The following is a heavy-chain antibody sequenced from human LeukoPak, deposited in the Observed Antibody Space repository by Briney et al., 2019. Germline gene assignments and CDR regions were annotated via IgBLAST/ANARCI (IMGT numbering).Heavy chain of an antibody. Sequence: SETLSLTCTVSGGSISSYYWSWIRQPAGKGLEWIGRIYTSGSTNYNPSLKSRVTMSVDTSKNQFSLKLSSVTAADTAVYYCARYSTYYYGSGSNSFDPWGQGTLVTVSS. CDR3: ARYSTYYYGSGSNSFDP. CDR1: GGSISSYY. V-gene: IGHV4-4*07. J-gene: IGHJ5*02. CDR2: IYTSGST. D-gene: IGHD3-10*01.